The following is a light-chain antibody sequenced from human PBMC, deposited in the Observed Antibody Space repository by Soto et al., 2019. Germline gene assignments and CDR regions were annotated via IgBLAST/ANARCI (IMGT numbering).Light chain of an antibody. J-gene: IGKJ1*01. V-gene: IGKV3-15*01. CDR3: QQYNNWPPWT. CDR1: QSVSSN. CDR2: GAS. Sequence: EIAMTQSPATPSVSPGERATLSCRASQSVSSNLAWYQQKPGQAPRLLIYGASTRATGIPARFSGSGSGTEFTLTISSLQSEDFAVYYCQQYNNWPPWTFGQGTKVDIK.